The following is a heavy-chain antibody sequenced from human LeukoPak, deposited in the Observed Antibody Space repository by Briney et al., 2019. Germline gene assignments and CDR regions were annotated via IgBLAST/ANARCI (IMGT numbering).Heavy chain of an antibody. CDR3: VRGGSPDNPQTDY. CDR1: GYILTGYY. D-gene: IGHD1-26*01. CDR2: INPNTGDT. J-gene: IGHJ4*02. Sequence: ASVKVSCKASGYILTGYYMHWVRQAPGQGLECMGWINPNTGDTKYAQKLQGRVTMTTDTSPSPPHMELRSLRPDDTAVYYSVRGGSPDNPQTDYWGQGTLVTVSS. V-gene: IGHV1-18*04.